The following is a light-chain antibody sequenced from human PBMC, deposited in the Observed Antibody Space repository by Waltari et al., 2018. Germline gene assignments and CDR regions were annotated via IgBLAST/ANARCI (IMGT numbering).Light chain of an antibody. Sequence: SYELTQPPSVSVSPGQTARITCSGDALAKQYAYWYQQKPGQAPVVMIYKDSERPSGIPEGFSGSSSGTTVTLTISGVQAEDEADYYCQSADSSGTYVFGTGTKVTVL. CDR3: QSADSSGTYV. J-gene: IGLJ1*01. CDR1: ALAKQY. V-gene: IGLV3-25*03. CDR2: KDS.